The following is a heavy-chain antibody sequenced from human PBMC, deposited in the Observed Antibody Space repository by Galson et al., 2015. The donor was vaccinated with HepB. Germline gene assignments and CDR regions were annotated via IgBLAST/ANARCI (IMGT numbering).Heavy chain of an antibody. CDR3: ARLGIEDYHYYGMDV. CDR2: IYPGDSEI. Sequence: QSGAEVKKPGESLRISCQGSGYSFTSHWIGWVRQMPGKGLECMGIIYPGDSEIRYSPSFQGQVTISADKSISTAYLHWTSLKASDTAMYYCARLGIEDYHYYGMDVWGQGTTVTVSS. CDR1: GYSFTSHW. J-gene: IGHJ6*02. D-gene: IGHD2-21*01. V-gene: IGHV5-51*01.